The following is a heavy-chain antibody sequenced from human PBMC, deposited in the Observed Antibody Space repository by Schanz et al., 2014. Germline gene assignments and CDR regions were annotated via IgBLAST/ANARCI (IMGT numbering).Heavy chain of an antibody. CDR1: GGSISSGGYS. V-gene: IGHV4-30-4*07. D-gene: IGHD3-3*01. J-gene: IGHJ5*02. CDR2: IYYSGST. Sequence: QVQLQESGPGLVKPSQTLSLTCAVSGGSISSGGYSWSWIRQPPGKGLEWIGYIYYSGSTYYNPSLKSRVPMSLDPSKNQFSRKLSSVTAADTAVYYCARDRGYDFSFDPWGQGTLVTVSS. CDR3: ARDRGYDFSFDP.